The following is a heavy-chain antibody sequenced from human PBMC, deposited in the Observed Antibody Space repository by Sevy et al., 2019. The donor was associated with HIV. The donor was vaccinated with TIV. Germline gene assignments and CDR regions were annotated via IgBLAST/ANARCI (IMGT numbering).Heavy chain of an antibody. V-gene: IGHV1-18*01. CDR3: ARDLAHYDFWSGYLPLFYYGMDV. CDR2: ISAYNGNT. Sequence: ASVKVSCKASGYTFTSYGISWVRQAPGQGLEWMVWISAYNGNTNYAQKLQGRVTMTTDTSTSTAYMELRSLRSDDTAVYYCARDLAHYDFWSGYLPLFYYGMDVWGQGTTVTVSS. CDR1: GYTFTSYG. J-gene: IGHJ6*02. D-gene: IGHD3-3*01.